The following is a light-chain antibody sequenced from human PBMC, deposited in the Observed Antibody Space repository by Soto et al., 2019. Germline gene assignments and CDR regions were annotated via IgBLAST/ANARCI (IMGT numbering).Light chain of an antibody. CDR2: GAS. V-gene: IGKV3-15*01. CDR3: QQFHDWPMT. Sequence: DIVLSQSPATLSVSPGERATLSCRASQSISSNLAWYQQNPGQAPRLLISGASTRATGIPARFSGSGSGTDFTLTISSLQSEDFAVYYCQQFHDWPMTFGPGTKVDNK. CDR1: QSISSN. J-gene: IGKJ3*01.